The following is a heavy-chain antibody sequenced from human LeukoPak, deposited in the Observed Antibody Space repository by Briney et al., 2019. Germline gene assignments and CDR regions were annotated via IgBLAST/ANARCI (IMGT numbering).Heavy chain of an antibody. Sequence: SETLSLTCTVSGGSINNYYWSWIRQPPGKGLEWIGEIYYSGSTNYNPSLKSRVTISVDTSKNQFSLRLSSVTAADTAVYYCAREGGGPLRTGYYYGMDVWGQGTTVTVSS. V-gene: IGHV4-59*01. CDR1: GGSINNYY. D-gene: IGHD3-16*01. CDR3: AREGGGPLRTGYYYGMDV. J-gene: IGHJ6*02. CDR2: IYYSGST.